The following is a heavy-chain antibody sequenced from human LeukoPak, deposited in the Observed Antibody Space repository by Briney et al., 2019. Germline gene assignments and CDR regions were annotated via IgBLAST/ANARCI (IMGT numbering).Heavy chain of an antibody. Sequence: GGSLRXSXXXSXFTFSXYSMNWVRQAPGKGLEWVSSISSSSSYIYYADSVKGRFTISRDNAKNSLYLQMNSLRAEDTAVYYCARDRGVIGYWGQGTLVTVSS. CDR2: ISSSSSYI. CDR3: ARDRGVIGY. CDR1: XFTFSXYS. D-gene: IGHD3-10*01. J-gene: IGHJ4*02. V-gene: IGHV3-21*01.